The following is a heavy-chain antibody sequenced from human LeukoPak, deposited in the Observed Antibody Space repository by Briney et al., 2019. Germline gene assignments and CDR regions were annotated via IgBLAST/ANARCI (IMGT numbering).Heavy chain of an antibody. V-gene: IGHV3-23*01. CDR1: GFTFSSYA. CDR2: ISGSGGST. J-gene: IGHJ4*02. CDR3: AKDYEAYCGGDRYAALDY. D-gene: IGHD2-21*02. Sequence: GGSLRLSCAASGFTFSSYAMSWVRQAPGKGLEWVSAISGSGGSTYYADSVKGRFTISRDNSKNTLYLQMNSLRAEDTAVYYCAKDYEAYCGGDRYAALDYWGQGTLVSVSS.